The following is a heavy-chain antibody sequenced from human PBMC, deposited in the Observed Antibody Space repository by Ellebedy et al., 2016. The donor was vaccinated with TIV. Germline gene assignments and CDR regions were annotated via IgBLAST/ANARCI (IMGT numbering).Heavy chain of an antibody. J-gene: IGHJ6*02. CDR2: IGRSGGST. Sequence: GESLKISXAASGFTFSNAWMSWVRQAPGKGLEWVSVIGRSGGSTYFADSVKGRFTISRDDSKNMVYLQMSSLTAEDTAVYYCAKWGASSWTYYYYGMDVWGQGTTVTVSS. CDR1: GFTFSNAW. CDR3: AKWGASSWTYYYYGMDV. D-gene: IGHD6-13*01. V-gene: IGHV3-23*01.